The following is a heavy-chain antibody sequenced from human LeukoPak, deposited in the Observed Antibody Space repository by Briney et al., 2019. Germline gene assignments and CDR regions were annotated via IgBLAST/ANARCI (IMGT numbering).Heavy chain of an antibody. Sequence: GGSLRLSCTASGFTFSNHAMTWVREARGKGLEWVSSMVSGGTYIYYADSVRGRFTISRDNAKNSLYRVMNSLRAEDTATYYCSRDRPTGASRVFVVQWGQGTLVTVSS. V-gene: IGHV3-21*01. CDR2: MVSGGTYI. CDR3: SRDRPTGASRVFVVQ. CDR1: GFTFSNHA. J-gene: IGHJ4*02. D-gene: IGHD2-15*01.